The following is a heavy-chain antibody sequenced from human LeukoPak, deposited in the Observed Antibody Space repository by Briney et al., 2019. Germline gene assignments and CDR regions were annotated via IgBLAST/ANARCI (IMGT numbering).Heavy chain of an antibody. D-gene: IGHD3-22*01. CDR3: ARDRYDSVYNWFDP. CDR1: GRVISSYY. J-gene: IGHJ5*02. CDR2: IYSSGSP. Sequence: SETLSLTCTVSGRVISSYYWSWIRQPAGKGLEWIGRIYSSGSPNYNSSLKSRVTMSVDTSKNQFSLKLSSVTAADTAVYYCARDRYDSVYNWFDPWGQGTLVTVSS. V-gene: IGHV4-4*07.